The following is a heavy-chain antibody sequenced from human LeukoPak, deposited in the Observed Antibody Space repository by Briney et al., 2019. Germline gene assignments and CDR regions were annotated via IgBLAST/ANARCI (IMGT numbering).Heavy chain of an antibody. Sequence: KTSETLSLTCAVYGGSFSGYYWSWIRQPPGKGLEWIGEINHSGSTNYNPSLKSRVTISVDTSKNQFPLKLSSVTAADTAVYYCARGRSGIRYFDWLLGYFDYWGQGTLVTVSS. CDR3: ARGRSGIRYFDWLLGYFDY. CDR1: GGSFSGYY. D-gene: IGHD3-9*01. V-gene: IGHV4-34*01. J-gene: IGHJ4*02. CDR2: INHSGST.